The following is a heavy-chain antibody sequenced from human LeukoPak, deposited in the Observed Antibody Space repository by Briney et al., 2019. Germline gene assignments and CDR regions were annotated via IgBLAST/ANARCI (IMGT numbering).Heavy chain of an antibody. D-gene: IGHD3-16*02. V-gene: IGHV4-39*07. CDR3: ARSPYDYVWGSYRLKTDYFDY. CDR1: GGSISSSSYY. J-gene: IGHJ4*02. Sequence: PSETLSLTCTVSGGSISSSSYYWGWIRQPPGKGLEWIGSIYYSGSTYYNPSLKSRVTISVDTSKNQFSLKLSSVTAADTAVYYCARSPYDYVWGSYRLKTDYFDYWGQGTLVTVSS. CDR2: IYYSGST.